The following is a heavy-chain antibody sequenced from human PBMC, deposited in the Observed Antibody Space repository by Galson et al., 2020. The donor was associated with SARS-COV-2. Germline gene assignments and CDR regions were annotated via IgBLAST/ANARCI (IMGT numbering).Heavy chain of an antibody. J-gene: IGHJ4*02. CDR1: GGSFSGYY. V-gene: IGHV4-34*12. CDR2: IIHSGST. Sequence: SETLSLNCAVYGGSFSGYYWSWIRQPPGKGPAWVGEIIHSGSTNYNPSLKSRVTISVDTSKNQVSLKLSSVTAADTAVYYCARVITNRNAPNFDYWGQGTLVTVSS. CDR3: ARVITNRNAPNFDY. D-gene: IGHD1-20*01.